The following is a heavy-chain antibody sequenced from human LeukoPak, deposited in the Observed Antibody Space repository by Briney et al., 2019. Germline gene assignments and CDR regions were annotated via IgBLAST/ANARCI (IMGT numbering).Heavy chain of an antibody. V-gene: IGHV1-69*13. D-gene: IGHD2-2*01. CDR3: TRDLLGYCSSTSCYFDY. Sequence: SVKVSCKASGGTFSSYAISWVRQAPGQGLEWMGGIIPIFGTANYAQKFQGRVTITADESTSTAYMELSSLRSEDTAVYYCTRDLLGYCSSTSCYFDYWGQGTLVTVSS. J-gene: IGHJ4*02. CDR1: GGTFSSYA. CDR2: IIPIFGTA.